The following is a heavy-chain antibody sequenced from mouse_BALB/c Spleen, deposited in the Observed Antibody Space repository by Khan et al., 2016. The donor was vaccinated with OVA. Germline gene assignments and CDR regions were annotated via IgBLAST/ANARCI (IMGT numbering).Heavy chain of an antibody. CDR1: GFSLTDYN. V-gene: IGHV2-6-7*01. CDR2: IWGDGST. CDR3: ASDRSHIHRGFAY. J-gene: IGHJ3*01. Sequence: QVPLKESGPGLVAPSQSLSITCTVSGFSLTDYNVNWVRQPPGKGLEWLGMIWGDGSTDYNSAHNSRLSISKDNSKSQVFLKMNSLQTDDTARYYCASDRSHIHRGFAYWGQGTLVTVSA.